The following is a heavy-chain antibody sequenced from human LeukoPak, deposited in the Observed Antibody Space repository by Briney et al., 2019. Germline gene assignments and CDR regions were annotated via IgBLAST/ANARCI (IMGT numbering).Heavy chain of an antibody. Sequence: PGGSLRLSCAASGFTFSDYAMNWVRQAPGKGLQWVSTLSGGGGSTFYADSVKGRFTISRDTSKNTLYLQMKSLRADDTAVYYCARGASAAVTTKAGFDYWGRGTLVTVSS. CDR3: ARGASAAVTTKAGFDY. CDR1: GFTFSDYA. V-gene: IGHV3-23*01. J-gene: IGHJ4*02. D-gene: IGHD4-17*01. CDR2: LSGGGGST.